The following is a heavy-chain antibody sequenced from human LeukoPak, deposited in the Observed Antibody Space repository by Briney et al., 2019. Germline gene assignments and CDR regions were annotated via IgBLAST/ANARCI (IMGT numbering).Heavy chain of an antibody. V-gene: IGHV4-34*01. CDR2: INHSGST. J-gene: IGHJ4*02. CDR3: ARFEPDSSGYYTLDY. CDR1: GGSFSGYY. Sequence: PSETLSLTCAVYGGSFSGYYWSWIRQPPGKGLEWIGGINHSGSTNYNPSLKSRVTISVDTSKNQFSLKLSSVTAADTAVYYCARFEPDSSGYYTLDYWGQGTLVTVSS. D-gene: IGHD3-22*01.